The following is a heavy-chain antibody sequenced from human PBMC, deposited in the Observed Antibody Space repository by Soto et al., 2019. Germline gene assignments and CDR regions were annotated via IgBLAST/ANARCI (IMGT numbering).Heavy chain of an antibody. CDR1: GYTFTNYY. CDR2: INPSGGST. D-gene: IGHD2-15*01. V-gene: IGHV1-46*03. CDR3: ARNSRIRAAAGPGSL. Sequence: ASVKVSCKASGYTFTNYYIHWVRQAPGQGLEWMGIINPSGGSTSYAQKFQGRVTMTRDTSTSTVYMELSSLRSEDTAVYYCARNSRIRAAAGPGSLWGRGTLVTVSS. J-gene: IGHJ4*02.